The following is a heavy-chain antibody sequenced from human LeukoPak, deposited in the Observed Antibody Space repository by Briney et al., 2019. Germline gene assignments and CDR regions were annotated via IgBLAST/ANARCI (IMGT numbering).Heavy chain of an antibody. Sequence: PGGSLRLSCAASGVTFSIYSMNWVRHAPGKGLEWVSYISSSSSATYYADSVKGRFTISRDNAKNSLYLQMNSLRAEDTAVYYCARQVPLLRYFDWTQAFDYWGQGTLVTVSS. J-gene: IGHJ4*02. CDR1: GVTFSIYS. CDR3: ARQVPLLRYFDWTQAFDY. CDR2: ISSSSSAT. V-gene: IGHV3-48*01. D-gene: IGHD3-9*01.